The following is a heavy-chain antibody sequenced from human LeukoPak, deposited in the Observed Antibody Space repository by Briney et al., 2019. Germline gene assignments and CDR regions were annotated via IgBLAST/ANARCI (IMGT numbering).Heavy chain of an antibody. CDR3: ARGGSYGGYHSY. Sequence: GGSLRLSCAASGFTFDDYAMHWVRQAPGKGLEWVSGISWNIGTIGYADSVKGRFTISRDNAKNSLYLQMNSLRAEDTALYYCARGGSYGGYHSYWGQGTLVTVSS. CDR1: GFTFDDYA. D-gene: IGHD4-23*01. V-gene: IGHV3-9*01. CDR2: ISWNIGTI. J-gene: IGHJ4*02.